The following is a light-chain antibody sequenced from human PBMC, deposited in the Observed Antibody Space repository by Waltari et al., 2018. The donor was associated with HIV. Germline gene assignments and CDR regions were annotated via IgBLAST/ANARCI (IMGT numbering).Light chain of an antibody. CDR1: QSVDSKY. Sequence: EIVLTQSPGTLSSSPGERATLSCRATQSVDSKYVAWYQQKPGQAPRLLIYGAYSRASGIPDMFSGSVSGTDFTLTISRLEPEDFAVYSCQQYGTPPWTFGQGTKVEIK. V-gene: IGKV3-20*01. CDR2: GAY. J-gene: IGKJ1*01. CDR3: QQYGTPPWT.